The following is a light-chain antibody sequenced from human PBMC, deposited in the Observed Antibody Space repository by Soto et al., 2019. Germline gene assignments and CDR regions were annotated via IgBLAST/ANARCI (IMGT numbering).Light chain of an antibody. CDR3: QKYNGAPRT. Sequence: DIQMTQSPSSLSASVGDRVTIACRASQGISIYLAWYQQKPGKVPQLLIYDASTLQSGVPSRCSGSGFGTDFTLTISGLQPEDVATDYCQKYNGAPRTFGGGNKVEIK. CDR1: QGISIY. CDR2: DAS. J-gene: IGKJ4*01. V-gene: IGKV1-27*01.